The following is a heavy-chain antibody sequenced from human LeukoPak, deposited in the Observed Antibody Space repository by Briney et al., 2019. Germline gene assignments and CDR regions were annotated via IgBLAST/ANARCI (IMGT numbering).Heavy chain of an antibody. V-gene: IGHV4-61*02. CDR3: ARVLTGCSSTSCSAFYGMDV. CDR1: GGSISSGGYS. D-gene: IGHD2-2*01. J-gene: IGHJ6*02. CDR2: IYTSGST. Sequence: PSRTLSLTCAVSGGSISSGGYSWSWIRQPAGKGLEWIGRIYTSGSTNYNPSLKSRVTMSVDTSKNQFSLKLSSVTAADTAVYYCARVLTGCSSTSCSAFYGMDVWGQGTTVTVSS.